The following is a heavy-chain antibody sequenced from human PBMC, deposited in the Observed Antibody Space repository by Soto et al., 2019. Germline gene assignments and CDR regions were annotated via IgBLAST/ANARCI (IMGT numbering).Heavy chain of an antibody. J-gene: IGHJ3*02. D-gene: IGHD1-1*01. V-gene: IGHV1-69*02. CDR2: IIPIIGVP. CDR3: AIPGLNDLDADSSAFDI. CDR1: GGTFSSQT. Sequence: QVQLVQSGAEVKKPGSSVKVSCTASGGTFSSQTINWVRQVPGQGLEWMGSIIPIIGVPKYAQSFLSRVTISVDKSTRTAYLELSSLTSEDTAVYFCAIPGLNDLDADSSAFDIWGQGTMVTVSS.